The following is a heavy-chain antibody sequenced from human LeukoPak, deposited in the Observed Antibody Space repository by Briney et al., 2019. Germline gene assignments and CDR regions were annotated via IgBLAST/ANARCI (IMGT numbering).Heavy chain of an antibody. CDR1: GGSISSYY. D-gene: IGHD3-3*01. Sequence: SETLSLTCTVSGGSISSYYWSWIRQPPGKGLEWSGYIYYSGSTNYNPSLNSRVTISIDTSKNQFSLQLSSVTAADTAVYYCARVETNYDFWSGSFGYMAVWGKGNTVTVS. V-gene: IGHV4-59*01. J-gene: IGHJ6*03. CDR2: IYYSGST. CDR3: ARVETNYDFWSGSFGYMAV.